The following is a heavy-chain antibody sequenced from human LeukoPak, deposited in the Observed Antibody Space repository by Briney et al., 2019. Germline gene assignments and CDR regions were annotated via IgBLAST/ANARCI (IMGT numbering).Heavy chain of an antibody. J-gene: IGHJ4*02. CDR1: GFTFSSYW. D-gene: IGHD3-10*01. CDR3: ERDGRGGYLDN. CDR2: IKEDGSQK. V-gene: IGHV3-7*01. Sequence: AGSLTLSCAASGFTFSSYWTRWVRQAPGKGLEWVANIKEDGSQKYYVDSVKGRLTISRDNGKHSVYLQMGSLRVEDTAVYYCERDGRGGYLDNWGQGTLVTVSS.